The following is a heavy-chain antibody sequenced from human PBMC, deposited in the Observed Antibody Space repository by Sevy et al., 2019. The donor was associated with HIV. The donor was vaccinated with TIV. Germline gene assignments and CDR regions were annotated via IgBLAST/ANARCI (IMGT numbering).Heavy chain of an antibody. Sequence: GESLKISCKGSGYSFTSYWIGWVRQMPGKGLEWMGIIYPGDSDTGYSPSFQGQVTISADKSISTAYLQWSSLKASDTAMYYCARQTYYDFWSGYSRLGMDVWRQGTTVTVSS. CDR2: IYPGDSDT. CDR3: ARQTYYDFWSGYSRLGMDV. CDR1: GYSFTSYW. D-gene: IGHD3-3*01. J-gene: IGHJ6*02. V-gene: IGHV5-51*01.